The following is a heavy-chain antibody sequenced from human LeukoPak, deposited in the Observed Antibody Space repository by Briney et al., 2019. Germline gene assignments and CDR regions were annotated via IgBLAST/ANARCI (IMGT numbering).Heavy chain of an antibody. Sequence: PSETLSLTCTVSGGSISSYYWSWIRQPPGKGLEWIGYIYYSGSTNYNPSLKSRVTISVDTSKNQFSLKLSSVTAADTAVYYCAGRGYRFQKRFDYWGQGTLVTVSS. CDR2: IYYSGST. D-gene: IGHD5-18*01. V-gene: IGHV4-59*01. CDR3: AGRGYRFQKRFDY. CDR1: GGSISSYY. J-gene: IGHJ4*02.